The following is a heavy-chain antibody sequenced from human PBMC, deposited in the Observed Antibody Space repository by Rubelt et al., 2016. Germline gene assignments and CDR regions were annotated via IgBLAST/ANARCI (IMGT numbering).Heavy chain of an antibody. J-gene: IGHJ5*01. Sequence: QVQLQESGPGLVKPSETLSLTCTVSGGSISSYYWSWIRQPPGKGLEWIGYIYYSGSTNYNPSLKIRVTMSVASSKNQFSLKLSSVTAADTAVYYCARDPAQFFFDSWGQGTLVTVSS. CDR3: ARDPAQFFFDS. V-gene: IGHV4-59*01. CDR1: GGSISSYY. D-gene: IGHD5-24*01. CDR2: IYYSGST.